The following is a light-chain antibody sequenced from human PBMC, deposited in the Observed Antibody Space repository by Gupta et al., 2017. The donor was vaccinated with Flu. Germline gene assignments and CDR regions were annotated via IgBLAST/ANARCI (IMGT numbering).Light chain of an antibody. CDR2: NNS. Sequence: QSVLTQPPSVSGAPAQRGTIACPGSSSNIGAGYDVQWYKQLPGTAPKLLIYNNSNRPSGVPDRFSGSKSGTSASLAITGLQAEDEADYYCQSYDSSLSRYVFGTGTKVTVL. CDR1: SSNIGAGYD. J-gene: IGLJ1*01. CDR3: QSYDSSLSRYV. V-gene: IGLV1-40*01.